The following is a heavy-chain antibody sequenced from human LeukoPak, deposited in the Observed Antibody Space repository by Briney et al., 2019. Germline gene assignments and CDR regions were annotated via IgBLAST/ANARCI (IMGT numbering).Heavy chain of an antibody. D-gene: IGHD6-13*01. Sequence: PGGSLRLSCAASGFTFSSYAMRWVRQAPGKGLEWVAVISYDGSNKYYADSVKGRFTISRDNSKNTLYLQMNSLRAEDTAVYYCAKDPRIAAAGTSYYYGMDVWGQGTTVTVSS. J-gene: IGHJ6*02. CDR1: GFTFSSYA. V-gene: IGHV3-30*04. CDR3: AKDPRIAAAGTSYYYGMDV. CDR2: ISYDGSNK.